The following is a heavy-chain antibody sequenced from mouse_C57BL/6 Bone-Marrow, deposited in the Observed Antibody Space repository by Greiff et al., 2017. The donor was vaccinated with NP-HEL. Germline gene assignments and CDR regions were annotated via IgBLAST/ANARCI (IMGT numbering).Heavy chain of an antibody. Sequence: EVKLVESGGGLVQPGGSLSLSCAASGFTFTDYYMSWVRQPPGKALEWLGFIRNKANGYTTEYSASVKGRFTISRDNSQSILYLQMNALRAEDSATYYCARSGSSLAMDYWGQGTSVTVSS. CDR2: IRNKANGYTT. D-gene: IGHD1-1*01. CDR1: GFTFTDYY. CDR3: ARSGSSLAMDY. V-gene: IGHV7-3*01. J-gene: IGHJ4*01.